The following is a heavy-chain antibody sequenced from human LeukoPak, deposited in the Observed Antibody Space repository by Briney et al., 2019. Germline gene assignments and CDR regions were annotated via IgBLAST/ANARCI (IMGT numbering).Heavy chain of an antibody. Sequence: GASVKVSCKASGYTFTSYDINWVRQATGQGLEWMGWMNPNSGNTGYAQKFQGRVTITADKSTSTAYMELSSLRSEDTAVYYCARGNTMVRRYGMDVWGQGTTVTVSS. D-gene: IGHD3-10*01. V-gene: IGHV1-8*01. CDR2: MNPNSGNT. J-gene: IGHJ6*02. CDR1: GYTFTSYD. CDR3: ARGNTMVRRYGMDV.